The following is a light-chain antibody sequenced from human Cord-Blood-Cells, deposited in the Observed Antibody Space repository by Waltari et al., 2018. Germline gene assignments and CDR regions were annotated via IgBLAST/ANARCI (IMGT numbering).Light chain of an antibody. CDR2: WAS. V-gene: IGKV4-1*01. J-gene: IGKJ2*01. CDR1: SSVLYSSNNKNY. Sequence: DIVMTQSPDSLAVSLGERATINCQSSSSVLYSSNNKNYLAWYQQKPGQPPKLLIYWASTRESGVPDRFSGSGSGTDFTLTISSLQAEDVAVYYCQQYYSTPPTFGQGTKLEIK. CDR3: QQYYSTPPT.